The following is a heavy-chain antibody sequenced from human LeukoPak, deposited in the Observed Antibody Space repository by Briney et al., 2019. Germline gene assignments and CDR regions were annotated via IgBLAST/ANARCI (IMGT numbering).Heavy chain of an antibody. Sequence: SLKVSCKPSVYILTHSVVTSVRQSPRHGLEGLGRMNPHSGNTGYIHNLQGRVTMTRNSSINTAYLEVSSLTSEETAVYYCARVGWYGGDTHSFALDYWGQGTLVTVSS. V-gene: IGHV1-8*02. CDR3: ARVGWYGGDTHSFALDY. J-gene: IGHJ4*02. CDR2: MNPHSGNT. CDR1: VYILTHSV. D-gene: IGHD2-21*02.